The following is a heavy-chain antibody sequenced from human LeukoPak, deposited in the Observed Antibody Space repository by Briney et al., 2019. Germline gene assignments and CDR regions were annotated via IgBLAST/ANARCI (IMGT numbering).Heavy chain of an antibody. V-gene: IGHV3-30*18. CDR3: AKESYGDFRDYYYGMDV. CDR2: ISYDGSNK. J-gene: IGHJ6*02. Sequence: PGGSLRLSCAASGFTFSSYGMHWVRQAPGKGLEWVAVISYDGSNKYYADSVKGRFTISRDNSKNTLYLQMNSLRAEDTAVYYCAKESYGDFRDYYYGMDVWGQGTTVTVSS. CDR1: GFTFSSYG. D-gene: IGHD4-17*01.